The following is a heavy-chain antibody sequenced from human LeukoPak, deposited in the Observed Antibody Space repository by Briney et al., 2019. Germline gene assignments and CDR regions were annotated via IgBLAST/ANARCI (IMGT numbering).Heavy chain of an antibody. CDR2: IYYSGST. V-gene: IGHV4-39*01. D-gene: IGHD2-2*01. J-gene: IGHJ4*02. Sequence: PSETLSLTCTVSGGSISSSSYYWGWIRQPPGKGLEWIGSIYYSGSTYYNPSLKSRVTISVDTSKNQFALKLSPVTAADTAVYYCARGARYCSSTSCYFVYWGQGTLVTVSS. CDR1: GGSISSSSYY. CDR3: ARGARYCSSTSCYFVY.